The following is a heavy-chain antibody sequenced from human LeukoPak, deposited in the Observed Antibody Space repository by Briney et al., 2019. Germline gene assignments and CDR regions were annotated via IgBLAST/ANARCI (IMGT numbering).Heavy chain of an antibody. V-gene: IGHV3-15*01. D-gene: IGHD2-21*01. CDR3: TTLTDIPQFDY. Sequence: PGGSLRLSCAASGFTFSNAWMTWVRQGPGKGLEWVGRIKSKTDGGTTDYAAPVKGRFTISRDDSKNTLYLQINSLKAEDTAVYYRTTLTDIPQFDYWGQGTLLTVSS. J-gene: IGHJ4*02. CDR1: GFTFSNAW. CDR2: IKSKTDGGTT.